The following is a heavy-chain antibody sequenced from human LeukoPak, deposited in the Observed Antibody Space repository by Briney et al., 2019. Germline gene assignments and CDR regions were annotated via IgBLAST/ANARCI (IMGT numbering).Heavy chain of an antibody. V-gene: IGHV1-8*03. CDR2: MNPNSGNT. CDR3: ARGRKYYDFWSGYYMDV. Sequence: ASVKVSCKASGYTFTSYDINWVRQATGQGLEWMGWMNPNSGNTGYAQKFQGRVTITRNTSISTAYMELSSLRSEDTAVYYCARGRKYYDFWSGYYMDVWGKGTTVTVSS. CDR1: GYTFTSYD. D-gene: IGHD3-3*01. J-gene: IGHJ6*03.